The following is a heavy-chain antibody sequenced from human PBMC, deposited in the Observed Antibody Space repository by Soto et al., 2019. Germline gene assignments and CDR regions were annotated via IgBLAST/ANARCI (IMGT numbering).Heavy chain of an antibody. CDR3: ARIYCTNGVCQEAYGMDV. CDR2: INAGNGNT. Sequence: ASVKVSCKASGYTFTSYAMHWVRQATGQRLEWMGWINAGNGNTKYSQKFQGRVTITRDTSASTAYMELSSLRSEDTAVYYCARIYCTNGVCQEAYGMDVWGQGTTVTVSS. CDR1: GYTFTSYA. J-gene: IGHJ6*02. V-gene: IGHV1-3*01. D-gene: IGHD2-8*01.